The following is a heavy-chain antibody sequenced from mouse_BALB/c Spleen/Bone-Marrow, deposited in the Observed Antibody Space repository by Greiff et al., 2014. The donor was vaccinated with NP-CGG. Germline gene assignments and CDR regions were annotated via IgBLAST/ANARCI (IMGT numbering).Heavy chain of an antibody. Sequence: DVQLVESGGGLVQPGGSRKLSCAASGFTFSSFGMHWVRQAPEKGLEWVAYISSGSSTVYYADKVMGRFTISRDNPKNTLFLQMTSLRSVDTAMYYCARSGSSSGYFDYWGQGTTLTVSS. CDR1: GFTFSSFG. V-gene: IGHV5-17*02. J-gene: IGHJ2*01. CDR3: ARSGSSSGYFDY. D-gene: IGHD1-1*01. CDR2: ISSGSSTV.